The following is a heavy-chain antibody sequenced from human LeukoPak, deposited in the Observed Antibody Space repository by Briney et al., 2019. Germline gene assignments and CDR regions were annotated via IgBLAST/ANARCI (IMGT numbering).Heavy chain of an antibody. D-gene: IGHD3-3*01. CDR3: AKDRGIFGVVIDDY. Sequence: GGSLRLSCAASGFTFSSYGMHWVRQAPGKGLEWVAFIRYDGSNKYYADSVKGRFTISRDNSKNTLYLQMNSLRAEDTAVYYCAKDRGIFGVVIDDYRGQGTLVTVSS. CDR2: IRYDGSNK. J-gene: IGHJ4*02. CDR1: GFTFSSYG. V-gene: IGHV3-30*02.